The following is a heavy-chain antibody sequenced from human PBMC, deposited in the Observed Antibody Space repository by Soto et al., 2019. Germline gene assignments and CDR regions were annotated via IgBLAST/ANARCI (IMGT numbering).Heavy chain of an antibody. CDR2: IYYSGST. V-gene: IGHV4-61*01. J-gene: IGHJ6*02. D-gene: IGHD2-21*02. Sequence: SETLSLTCTVSGGSVSSGSYYWSWIRQPPGKGLEWIGYIYYSGSTNYNPSLKGRVTISVDTSKNQFSLKLSSVTAADTAVYYCARVCGGDCHYGMDVWGQGTTVTVSS. CDR3: ARVCGGDCHYGMDV. CDR1: GGSVSSGSYY.